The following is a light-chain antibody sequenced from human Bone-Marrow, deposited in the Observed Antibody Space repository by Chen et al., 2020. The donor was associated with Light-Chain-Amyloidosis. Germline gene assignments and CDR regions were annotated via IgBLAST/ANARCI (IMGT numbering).Light chain of an antibody. CDR2: QDT. V-gene: IGLV3-1*01. J-gene: IGLJ3*02. CDR3: QVWDRSSDRPV. Sequence: SYELTQPPSVSVSPGHTASITCSGDKLGDKYACWYHQKPGQSPVLVIYQDTKRPSGIPERLSGSNSGNTATLTISRVEAGDEADYYCQVWDRSSDRPVFGGGTKLTVL. CDR1: KLGDKY.